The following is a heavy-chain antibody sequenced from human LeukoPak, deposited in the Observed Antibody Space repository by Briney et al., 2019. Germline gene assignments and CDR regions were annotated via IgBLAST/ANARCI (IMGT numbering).Heavy chain of an antibody. V-gene: IGHV1-46*01. Sequence: ASVKVSCKASGYTFTSYYMHWVRQAPGQGLEWMGIINPSGGSTSYAQKFQGRVTMTRDTSTSTVYMELSSLRSEDTAVYYCARDATGYNYGSESYCPYWGQGTLVTVSS. J-gene: IGHJ4*02. D-gene: IGHD3-10*01. CDR2: INPSGGST. CDR1: GYTFTSYY. CDR3: ARDATGYNYGSESYCPY.